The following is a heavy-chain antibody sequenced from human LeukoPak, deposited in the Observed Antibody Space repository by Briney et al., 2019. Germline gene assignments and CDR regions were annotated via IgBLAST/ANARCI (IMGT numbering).Heavy chain of an antibody. V-gene: IGHV4-59*01. D-gene: IGHD6-19*01. Sequence: PSETLSLTCTVSGGSISSYHWSWIRQPPGKGLEWIGYIYYSGSTNYNPSLKSRVTISVDTSKNQFSLKLSSVTAADTAVYYCARAQWPNWFDPWGQGTLVTVSS. J-gene: IGHJ5*02. CDR3: ARAQWPNWFDP. CDR2: IYYSGST. CDR1: GGSISSYH.